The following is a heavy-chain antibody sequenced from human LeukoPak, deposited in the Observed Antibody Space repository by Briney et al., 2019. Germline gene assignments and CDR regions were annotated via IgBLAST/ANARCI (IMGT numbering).Heavy chain of an antibody. D-gene: IGHD6-19*01. J-gene: IGHJ3*02. CDR2: IYYSGST. CDR1: GGSISSYY. Sequence: SETLSLTCTVSGGSISSYYWSWIRQPPGKGLEWIGYIYYSGSTNYNPSLKSRVTISVDTSKNQFSLKLSSVTAADTAVYYCARIRVAVAGGRSGDAFDIWGQGTMVTVSS. V-gene: IGHV4-59*01. CDR3: ARIRVAVAGGRSGDAFDI.